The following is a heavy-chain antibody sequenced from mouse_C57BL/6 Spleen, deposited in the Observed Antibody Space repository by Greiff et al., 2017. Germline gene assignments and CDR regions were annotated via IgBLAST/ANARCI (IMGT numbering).Heavy chain of an antibody. V-gene: IGHV1-15*01. CDR3: TRDSSGYVSFAY. D-gene: IGHD3-2*02. CDR1: GYTFTDYE. CDR2: IDPETGGT. J-gene: IGHJ3*01. Sequence: QVQLQQSGAELVRPGASVTLSCKASGYTFTDYEMHWVKQTPVHGLEWIGAIDPETGGTAYNQKFKGKAILTADKSSSTAYMELRSLTSEDSAVYYCTRDSSGYVSFAYWGQGTLVTVSA.